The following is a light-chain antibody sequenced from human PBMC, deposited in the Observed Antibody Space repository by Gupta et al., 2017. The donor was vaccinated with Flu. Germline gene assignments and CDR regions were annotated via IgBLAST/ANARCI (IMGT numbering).Light chain of an antibody. CDR1: QSVLTN. CDR2: DAS. V-gene: IGKV3-15*01. CDR3: QQDEDWPS. Sequence: EILMTQSPATLSLSPGERATLSCRASQSVLTNLAWYQQKPGQAPSLLIYDASTRATGVPARFSGSGSGTEFTLTITSLQSEDFAVYYWQQDEDWPSFGQGTRVEIK. J-gene: IGKJ1*01.